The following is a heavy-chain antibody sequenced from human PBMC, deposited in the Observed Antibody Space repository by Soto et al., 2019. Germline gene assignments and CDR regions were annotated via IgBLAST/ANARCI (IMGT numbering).Heavy chain of an antibody. J-gene: IGHJ5*02. CDR1: GGSISSGDYY. D-gene: IGHD3-10*01. CDR3: AIREVSTVRGWFDP. CDR2: IYYSGST. V-gene: IGHV4-31*03. Sequence: QVQLQESGPGLVKPSQTLSLTCTVSGGSISSGDYYWSWIRQHPGKGLGWIGYIYYSGSTYYNPSLKSRVTIAVDTSKNQFSLNLYSVTAADTAVYYCAIREVSTVRGWFDPWGQGTLVTVSS.